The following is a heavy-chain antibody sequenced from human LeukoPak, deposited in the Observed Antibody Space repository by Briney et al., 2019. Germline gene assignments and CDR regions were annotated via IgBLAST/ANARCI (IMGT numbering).Heavy chain of an antibody. CDR3: ARQIASSGYLPWAFDF. J-gene: IGHJ3*01. CDR2: IFFTGST. D-gene: IGHD3-22*01. V-gene: IGHV4-39*01. CDR1: GGSITSGNYY. Sequence: SETLSLTCTVSGGSITSGNYYWGWIRQPPGKGLEWFGDIFFTGSTYYSPSLKSRVTISVGTSTTQFSLKLTSVTAADTAVYYCARQIASSGYLPWAFDFWGQGTVVTVSS.